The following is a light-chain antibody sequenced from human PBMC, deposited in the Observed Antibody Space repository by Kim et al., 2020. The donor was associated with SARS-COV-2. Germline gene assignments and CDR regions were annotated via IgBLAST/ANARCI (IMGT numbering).Light chain of an antibody. CDR3: QQYGSSLYT. V-gene: IGKV3-20*01. CDR1: QSVTSRN. J-gene: IGKJ2*01. Sequence: EIVLTQSPGTLSLSPGERATLSCRASQSVTSRNLAWYQQKPGQAPRLLIYGASSRATGIPDRFSGSGSGTDFTLTISRLEPEDFAVYYCQQYGSSLYTFGQGPSWRS. CDR2: GAS.